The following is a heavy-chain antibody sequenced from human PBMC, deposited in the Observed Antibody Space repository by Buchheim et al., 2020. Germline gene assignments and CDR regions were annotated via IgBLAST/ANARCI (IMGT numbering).Heavy chain of an antibody. CDR2: ISYDGSNT. V-gene: IGHV3-30*18. J-gene: IGHJ5*02. CDR1: GFTFSSYG. D-gene: IGHD6-13*01. CDR3: AKENEAAAEEENWFDP. Sequence: QVQLVESGGGVVQPGRSLRLSCAASGFTFSSYGMHWVRQAPGKGLEWVAVISYDGSNTYYADSVKGRFTISSANSKNTLYLQMNSLRAEDTAVYYCAKENEAAAEEENWFDPWGQGTL.